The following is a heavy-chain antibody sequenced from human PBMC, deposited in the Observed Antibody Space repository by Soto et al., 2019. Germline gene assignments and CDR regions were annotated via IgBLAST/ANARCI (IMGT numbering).Heavy chain of an antibody. CDR2: IYYSGST. CDR1: GGSISSYY. CDR3: ARVTGIQLWSYGMDV. V-gene: IGHV4-59*01. Sequence: ASETLSLTCTVSGGSISSYYWSWIRQPPGKGLEWIGYIYYSGSTNYNPSLKSRVTISVDTSENQFSLKLSSVTAADTAVYYCARVTGIQLWSYGMDVWGQGTTVTVSS. D-gene: IGHD5-18*01. J-gene: IGHJ6*02.